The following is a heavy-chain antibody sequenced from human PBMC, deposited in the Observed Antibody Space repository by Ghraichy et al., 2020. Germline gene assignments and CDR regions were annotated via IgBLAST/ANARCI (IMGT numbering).Heavy chain of an antibody. Sequence: GGSLRLSCGASGFTFSSHSMNWVRQAPGKGLEWVSYISGSSSIISYADSVKGRFTISRDNAKNSLYLQMNSLRAEDTAVYYCARGPIAPYYYDSSGYENWFDPWGQGTLVTVSS. CDR2: ISGSSSII. V-gene: IGHV3-48*01. CDR3: ARGPIAPYYYDSSGYENWFDP. CDR1: GFTFSSHS. D-gene: IGHD3-22*01. J-gene: IGHJ5*02.